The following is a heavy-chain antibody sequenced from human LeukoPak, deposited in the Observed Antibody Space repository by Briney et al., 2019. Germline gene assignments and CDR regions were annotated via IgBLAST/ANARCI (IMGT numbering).Heavy chain of an antibody. CDR3: AKDLYYYGSGSPTGY. Sequence: PGGSLRLSCAASGFTFSSNWMHWVRQAPGKGLVWVSRINEDGSTTNYADSVKGRSTIFRDNAKNTLYLQMNSLRAEDTAVYYCAKDLYYYGSGSPTGYWGQGTLVTVSS. J-gene: IGHJ4*02. V-gene: IGHV3-74*01. D-gene: IGHD3-10*01. CDR2: INEDGSTT. CDR1: GFTFSSNW.